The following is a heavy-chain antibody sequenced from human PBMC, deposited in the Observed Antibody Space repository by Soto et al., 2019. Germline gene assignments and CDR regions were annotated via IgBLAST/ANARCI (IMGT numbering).Heavy chain of an antibody. D-gene: IGHD2-2*01. J-gene: IGHJ6*02. CDR3: AKDLSSGYCSSTSCTSYYYYYGMDV. Sequence: GGSLRLSCAASGFTFDDYAMHWVRQAPGKGLEWVSGISRNSGSIGYADSVKGRFTISRDNAKNSLYLQMNSLRAEDTALYYCAKDLSSGYCSSTSCTSYYYYYGMDVWGQGTTVTVSS. V-gene: IGHV3-9*01. CDR1: GFTFDDYA. CDR2: ISRNSGSI.